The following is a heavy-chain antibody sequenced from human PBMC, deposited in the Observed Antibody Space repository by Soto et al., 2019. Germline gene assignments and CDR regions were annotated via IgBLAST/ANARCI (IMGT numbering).Heavy chain of an antibody. CDR1: GGSFSGYY. D-gene: IGHD6-13*01. V-gene: IGHV4-34*01. CDR2: INHSGST. J-gene: IGHJ1*01. CDR3: ARARASGIAAAGSYFQH. Sequence: SETLSLTCAVYGGSFSGYYWSWIRQPPGKGLEWIGEINHSGSTNYNPSLKSRVTISVDTSKNQFSLKLSSVTAADTAVYYCARARASGIAAAGSYFQHWGQGTLVTVSS.